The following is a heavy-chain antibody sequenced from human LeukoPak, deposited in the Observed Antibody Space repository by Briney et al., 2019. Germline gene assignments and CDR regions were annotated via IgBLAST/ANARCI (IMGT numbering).Heavy chain of an antibody. D-gene: IGHD3-10*02. V-gene: IGHV4-34*01. CDR2: INHSGST. Sequence: PSETLSLTCAVYGGSFSGYYWSWIRPPPGKGLEWIGEINHSGSTNYNPSLKSRVTISVDTSKNQFSLKLSSVTAADTAVYYCARGTMLADDAFDIWGQGTMVTVSS. CDR1: GGSFSGYY. CDR3: ARGTMLADDAFDI. J-gene: IGHJ3*02.